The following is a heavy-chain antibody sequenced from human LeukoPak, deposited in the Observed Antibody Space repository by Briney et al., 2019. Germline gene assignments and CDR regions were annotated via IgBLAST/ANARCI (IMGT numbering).Heavy chain of an antibody. Sequence: SETLSLTCTVSGYSISTGYYWDWIRQPPGKGLEWIGTFYHGGSTYYNPSLKSRVTISVDTSKNQFSLNLTSVTAADTAVYYCARGGAVDYYDSSGYYGIDYWGQGTLVTVSS. CDR3: ARGGAVDYYDSSGYYGIDY. CDR1: GYSISTGYY. D-gene: IGHD3-22*01. CDR2: FYHGGST. V-gene: IGHV4-38-2*02. J-gene: IGHJ4*02.